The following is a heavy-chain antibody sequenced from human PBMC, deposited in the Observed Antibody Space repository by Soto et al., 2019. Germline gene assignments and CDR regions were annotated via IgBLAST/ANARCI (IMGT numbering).Heavy chain of an antibody. CDR1: GFTFSSYA. CDR2: ISSNGGST. V-gene: IGHV3-64*01. Sequence: GESLKISCAASGFTFSSYAMHWVRQAPGKGLEYVSAISSNGGSTYYANSVKGRFTISRDNSKNTLYLQMGSLRAEDMAVYYCARGGYWGQGTLVTVSS. J-gene: IGHJ4*02. CDR3: ARGGY.